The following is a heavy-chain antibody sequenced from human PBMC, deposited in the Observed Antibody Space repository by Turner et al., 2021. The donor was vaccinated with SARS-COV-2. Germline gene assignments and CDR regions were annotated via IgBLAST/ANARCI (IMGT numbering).Heavy chain of an antibody. J-gene: IGHJ4*02. D-gene: IGHD3-10*01. Sequence: QVQLQESGPGLGKPSETLSLSCTVSSGSISSSSYFWGWIRQPPRKELEWIGSIYYGGTTYSNPSLKSRVSLSIDPSKNQFSLNLTSVTAADTGLFYCARQAAGQGLDYWGRGILVTVSS. CDR3: ARQAAGQGLDY. CDR1: SGSISSSSYF. V-gene: IGHV4-39*01. CDR2: IYYGGTT.